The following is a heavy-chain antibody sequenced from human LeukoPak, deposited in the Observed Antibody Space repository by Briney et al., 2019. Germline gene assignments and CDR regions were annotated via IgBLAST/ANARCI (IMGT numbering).Heavy chain of an antibody. CDR3: ARVFGYYDFWSGGNWFDP. J-gene: IGHJ5*02. Sequence: ASVKVSCKASGYTFTSYGISWVRQAPGQGLEWIGWISAYNGNTNYAQKLQGRVTMTTDTSTSTAYMELRSLRSDDTAVYYCARVFGYYDFWSGGNWFDPWGQGTLVTVSS. CDR2: ISAYNGNT. D-gene: IGHD3-3*01. V-gene: IGHV1-18*01. CDR1: GYTFTSYG.